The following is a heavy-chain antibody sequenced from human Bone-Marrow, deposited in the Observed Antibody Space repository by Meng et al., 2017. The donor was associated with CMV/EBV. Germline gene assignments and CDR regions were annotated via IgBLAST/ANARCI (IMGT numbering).Heavy chain of an antibody. J-gene: IGHJ4*02. Sequence: GESLKISCAASGFTVSSNYMSWVRQAPGKGLEWVSVIYSGGSTYYADSVKGRFTISRDNSKNTLYLQMNSLRTGDTAVYYCARAPGSHIDYWGQGTLVTVSS. CDR3: ARAPGSHIDY. CDR1: GFTVSSNY. D-gene: IGHD3-10*01. CDR2: IYSGGST. V-gene: IGHV3-66*02.